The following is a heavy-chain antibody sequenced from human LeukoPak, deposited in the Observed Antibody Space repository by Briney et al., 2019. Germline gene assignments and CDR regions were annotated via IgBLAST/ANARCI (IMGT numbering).Heavy chain of an antibody. V-gene: IGHV4-61*02. Sequence: SQTLSLTCTVSGGSISSGSYYWSWIRQPAGKGLEWIGRIYTSGSTNYNPSLKSRVTISVDTSKNQFSLKLSSVTAADTAVYYCARAPRITFGGVIVPDAFDIWGQGTMVTVSS. CDR3: ARAPRITFGGVIVPDAFDI. D-gene: IGHD3-16*02. CDR1: GGSISSGSYY. CDR2: IYTSGST. J-gene: IGHJ3*02.